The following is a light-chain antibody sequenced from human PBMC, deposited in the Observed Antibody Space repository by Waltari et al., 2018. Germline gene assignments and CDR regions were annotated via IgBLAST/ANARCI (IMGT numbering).Light chain of an antibody. CDR1: QDINTD. CDR3: LQYKSYPRT. J-gene: IGKJ1*01. CDR2: GAS. V-gene: IGKV1-16*02. Sequence: DIQTTQSPSSLCVSVGDRITITCRASQDINTDLAWFQQKSGKAPKSLIYGASNLQSGVPSKFSGSGSGTDFTLTISSLQPEDFATYYCLQYKSYPRTFAQGTKVEIK.